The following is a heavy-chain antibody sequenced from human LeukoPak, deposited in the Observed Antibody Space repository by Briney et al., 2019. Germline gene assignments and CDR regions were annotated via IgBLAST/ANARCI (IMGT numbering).Heavy chain of an antibody. CDR1: GFTFSSYG. CDR3: ARDLVAVAGSDGIDY. D-gene: IGHD6-19*01. CDR2: ISYDGSNK. V-gene: IGHV3-30*03. J-gene: IGHJ4*02. Sequence: GGSLRLSCAASGFTFSSYGMHWARQAPGKGLEWVAVISYDGSNKYYADSVKGRFTISRDNSKKTLYLQMNSLRAEDTAVYYCARDLVAVAGSDGIDYWGQGTLVTVSS.